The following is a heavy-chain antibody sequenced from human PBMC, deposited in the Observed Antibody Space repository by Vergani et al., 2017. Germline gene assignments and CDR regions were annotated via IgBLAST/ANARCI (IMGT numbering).Heavy chain of an antibody. CDR1: GFTFDDYA. J-gene: IGHJ3*01. D-gene: IGHD1-26*01. CDR2: ISWNSGSI. CDR3: VKDRSGSPFWDAFDV. V-gene: IGHV3-9*01. Sequence: EVQLVESGGGLVQPGRSLRLSCAASGFTFDDYAMHWVRQAPGKGLEWVSGISWNSGSIGYADSVKGRFTISRDNSKNTLYLQMSSLRAEDTAVYYCVKDRSGSPFWDAFDVWGQGTMVTVSS.